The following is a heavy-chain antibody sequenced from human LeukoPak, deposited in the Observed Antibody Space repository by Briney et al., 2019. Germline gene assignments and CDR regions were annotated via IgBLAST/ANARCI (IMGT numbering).Heavy chain of an antibody. V-gene: IGHV1-58*02. CDR1: GFTFTSSA. CDR2: IVVGSGNT. J-gene: IGHJ4*02. D-gene: IGHD2-15*01. CDR3: AAAQNFPVYCSGGSCSYYFDY. Sequence: VASVKVSCKASGFTFTSSAMQWVRQARGQRLEWVGWIVVGSGNTNYAQKFQEGVTITRDMSTSTAYMELSSLRSEDTAVYYCAAAQNFPVYCSGGSCSYYFDYWGQGTLVTVSS.